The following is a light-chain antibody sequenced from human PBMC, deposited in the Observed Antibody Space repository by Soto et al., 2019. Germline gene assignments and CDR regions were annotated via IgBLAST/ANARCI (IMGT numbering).Light chain of an antibody. CDR1: SSDVGSYNL. CDR3: CSYAGSSTPYV. Sequence: QSVLTQPASVSGSPGQSITISCTGTSSDVGSYNLVSWYQQHPGKAPKLMIYEGSKRPSGVSNRFSDSKSGNTASLTISGLQAEDEADYYCCSYAGSSTPYVFGTGTKVT. V-gene: IGLV2-23*01. CDR2: EGS. J-gene: IGLJ1*01.